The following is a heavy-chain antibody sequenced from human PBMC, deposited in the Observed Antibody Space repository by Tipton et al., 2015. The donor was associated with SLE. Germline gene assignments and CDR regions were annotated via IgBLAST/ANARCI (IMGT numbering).Heavy chain of an antibody. Sequence: TLSLTCTVSGGSISSSSYYWGWICQPPGKGLEWIGSIYYSGSTNYNPSLTRRVTISVDTSTNQFSLKLSSVTAADTAVYYCARRLTRSSGNDYFDYWGKGTLVTVSS. CDR3: ARRLTRSSGNDYFDY. CDR2: IYYSGST. CDR1: GGSISSSSYY. J-gene: IGHJ4*02. V-gene: IGHV4-39*07. D-gene: IGHD5-12*01.